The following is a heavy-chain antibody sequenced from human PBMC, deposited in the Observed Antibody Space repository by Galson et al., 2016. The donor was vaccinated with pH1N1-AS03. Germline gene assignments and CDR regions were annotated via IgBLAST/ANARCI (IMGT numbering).Heavy chain of an antibody. CDR1: GFTFTDFA. V-gene: IGHV3-23*01. D-gene: IGHD1-1*01. Sequence: SLRLSCATSGFTFTDFAVSWVRQAPGRGLEWVSATSSSGGSTYYAESVKGRFTISRDHSKNTVDLQMNSLRAEDTAVYYCAKDRNDYRLHYFSGSDVWGQGTMVIVSS. J-gene: IGHJ3*01. CDR3: AKDRNDYRLHYFSGSDV. CDR2: TSSSGGST.